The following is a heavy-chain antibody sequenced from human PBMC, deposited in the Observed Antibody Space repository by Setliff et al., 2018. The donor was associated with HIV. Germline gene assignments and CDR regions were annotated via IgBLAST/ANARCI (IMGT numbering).Heavy chain of an antibody. Sequence: ASVKVSCKASGYTFTGYFIHWVRQAPGQGLEWMGRINPNSGGTNYAQKFQGRVTMTRDTSISTAYMEPSRLRSDDTAVYYCATKVYCTNGVCLDAFDIWGQGTMVTVSS. D-gene: IGHD2-8*01. CDR3: ATKVYCTNGVCLDAFDI. V-gene: IGHV1-2*06. J-gene: IGHJ3*02. CDR2: INPNSGGT. CDR1: GYTFTGYF.